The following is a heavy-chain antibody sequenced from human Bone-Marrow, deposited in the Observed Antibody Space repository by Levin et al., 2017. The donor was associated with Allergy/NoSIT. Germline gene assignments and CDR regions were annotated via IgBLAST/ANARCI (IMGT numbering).Heavy chain of an antibody. CDR2: ISYDGSGK. D-gene: IGHD3-10*01. CDR1: GFIFKNYG. J-gene: IGHJ6*02. CDR3: ATEAHPGTRNFYGMDA. V-gene: IGHV3-30*03. Sequence: GGSLRLSCAGAGFIFKNYGIHWVRQAPGKGLEWVAFISYDGSGKYYADSVKGRFSISRDNSMNTLSLQMTSLRPEDTALYYCATEAHPGTRNFYGMDAWGPGTAVTVSS.